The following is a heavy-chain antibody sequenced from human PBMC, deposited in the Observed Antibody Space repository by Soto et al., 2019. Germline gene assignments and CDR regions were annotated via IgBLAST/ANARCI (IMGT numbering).Heavy chain of an antibody. CDR2: ISAYNGNT. CDR1: GYTFTSYG. CDR3: AVANYDILTGYYRV. V-gene: IGHV1-18*01. Sequence: QVQLVQSGAEVKKPGASVKVSCKASGYTFTSYGISWVRQAPGQGLEWMGWISAYNGNTNYAQKLQGRVTMTTNTTTSTAYMELRSLRSDDTAVYYCAVANYDILTGYYRVWGQGTMVTVSS. J-gene: IGHJ3*01. D-gene: IGHD3-9*01.